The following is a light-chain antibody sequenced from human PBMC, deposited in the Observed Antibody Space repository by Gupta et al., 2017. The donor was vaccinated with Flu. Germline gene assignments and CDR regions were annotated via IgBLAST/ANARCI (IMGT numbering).Light chain of an antibody. J-gene: IGKJ4*01. Sequence: EIVLTQSPGTLSLSPGERATLSCRASQSVSSSYLAWYQQKPGQAPRLLIYGASSRATGIPDRLSGSGCGTDFTLTSSRLEPEDFAVYYCQQYGSSPPVTFGGGTKVEIK. V-gene: IGKV3-20*01. CDR1: QSVSSSY. CDR2: GAS. CDR3: QQYGSSPPVT.